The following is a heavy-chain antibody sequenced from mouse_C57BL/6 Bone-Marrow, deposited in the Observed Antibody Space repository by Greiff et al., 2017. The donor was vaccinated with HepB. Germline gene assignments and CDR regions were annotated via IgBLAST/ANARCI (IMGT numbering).Heavy chain of an antibody. CDR3: ARHRGNFYYAMDY. D-gene: IGHD2-1*01. CDR2: ISGGGGNT. CDR1: GFTFSSYT. V-gene: IGHV5-9*01. J-gene: IGHJ4*01. Sequence: DVQLVESGGGLVKPGGSLKLSCAASGFTFSSYTMSWVRQTPEKRLEWVATISGGGGNTYYPDSVKGRFTISRDNAKNTLYLQMSSLRSEDTALYYCARHRGNFYYAMDYWGQGTSVTVSS.